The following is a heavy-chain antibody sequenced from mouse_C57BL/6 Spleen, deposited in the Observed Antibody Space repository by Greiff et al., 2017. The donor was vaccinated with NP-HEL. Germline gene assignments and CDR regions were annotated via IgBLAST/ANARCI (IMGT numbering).Heavy chain of an antibody. V-gene: IGHV1-50*01. CDR2: IDPSDSYT. J-gene: IGHJ2*01. Sequence: QVQLQQPGAELVKPGASVKLSCKASGYTFTSYWMQWVKQRPGQGLEWIGEIDPSDSYTNYNQKFKGKATLTVDTSSSTAYMELRSLTSEDTAVYYCARISYSYFDYWGQGTTLTVSS. CDR1: GYTFTSYW. D-gene: IGHD2-12*01. CDR3: ARISYSYFDY.